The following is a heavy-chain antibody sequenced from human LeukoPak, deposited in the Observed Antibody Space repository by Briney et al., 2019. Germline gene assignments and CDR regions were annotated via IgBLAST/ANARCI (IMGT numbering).Heavy chain of an antibody. CDR1: GYTFTSYG. J-gene: IGHJ4*01. CDR3: ARDRSNYDILTGYYRAFDY. CDR2: IIAYNGNT. Sequence: SSVKVSCKASGYTFTSYGSSWVRQAPGQGLEWMGWIIAYNGNTNYAQKLQGRVTITADTSASTAYMELRSLRSDDTAVYYCARDRSNYDILTGYYRAFDYWGQGTLVTVSS. D-gene: IGHD3-9*01. V-gene: IGHV1-18*01.